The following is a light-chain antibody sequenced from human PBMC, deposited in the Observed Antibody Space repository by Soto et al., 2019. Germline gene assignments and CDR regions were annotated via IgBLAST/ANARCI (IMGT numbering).Light chain of an antibody. V-gene: IGKV1-39*01. CDR2: GAS. J-gene: IGKJ2*01. Sequence: DIQMTQSPSSLSASVGDRVTITCRASQSIRSYLNWYHQKPGKTPHLLIYGASTLQSGAPSRFTGSGSGTHFTLTISSLQPEDFATYYCQQSYTTPYTFGHGTKLEIK. CDR1: QSIRSY. CDR3: QQSYTTPYT.